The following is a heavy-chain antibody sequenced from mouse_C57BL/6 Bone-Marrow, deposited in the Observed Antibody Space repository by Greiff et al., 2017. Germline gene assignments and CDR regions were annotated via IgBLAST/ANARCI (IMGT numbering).Heavy chain of an antibody. D-gene: IGHD4-1*01. V-gene: IGHV2-9*01. Sequence: QVQLKESGPGLVAPSQSLSITCTVSGFSLTSYGVDWVRQPPGKGLEWLGVIWGGGSTNYTSALMSRLSISKDNSKSQVFLKMNSLPTDDTAMYYSAKLAGTRCAYWGQGTLVTVSA. CDR1: GFSLTSYG. CDR3: AKLAGTRCAY. J-gene: IGHJ3*01. CDR2: IWGGGST.